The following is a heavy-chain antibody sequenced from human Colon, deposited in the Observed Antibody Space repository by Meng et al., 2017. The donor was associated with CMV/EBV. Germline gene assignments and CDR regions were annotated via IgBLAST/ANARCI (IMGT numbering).Heavy chain of an antibody. V-gene: IGHV3-23*01. CDR3: ATHLWQNYFFEY. CDR2: ISGDDSST. D-gene: IGHD3-10*01. CDR1: GFTSNTYA. Sequence: CAASGFTSNTYAMSWVRQAPGRGLEWVSSISGDDSSTYYADSVKGRFTISRDYAKNTLYLQMNSLRAEDTAVYYCATHLWQNYFFEYWGQGTLVTVSS. J-gene: IGHJ4*02.